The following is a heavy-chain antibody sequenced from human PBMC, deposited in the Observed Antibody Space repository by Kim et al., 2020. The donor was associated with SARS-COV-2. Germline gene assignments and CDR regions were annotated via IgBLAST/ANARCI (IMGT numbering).Heavy chain of an antibody. V-gene: IGHV4-59*09. CDR3: ARGKYNWNYPDDY. D-gene: IGHD1-7*01. Sequence: YNPSLKSRVTISVDTSNSQFSLELSSVTAADTAVYYCARGKYNWNYPDDYWGQGTLVTDSS. J-gene: IGHJ4*02.